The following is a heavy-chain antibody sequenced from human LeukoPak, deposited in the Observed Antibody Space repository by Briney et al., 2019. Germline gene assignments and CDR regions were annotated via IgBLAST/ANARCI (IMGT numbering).Heavy chain of an antibody. CDR2: TRFDGSIK. V-gene: IGHV3-33*01. Sequence: GGSLRFPCAVSGLIFSDYGFHWFGKAPGKGLEWVAVTRFDGSIKQYADSVKGRFTISRDDSKNTLYLQMNFLKSEDTAVYYCARWGGTRQYYFDYWGQGTLVTVSS. CDR1: GLIFSDYG. D-gene: IGHD1-1*01. CDR3: ARWGGTRQYYFDY. J-gene: IGHJ4*02.